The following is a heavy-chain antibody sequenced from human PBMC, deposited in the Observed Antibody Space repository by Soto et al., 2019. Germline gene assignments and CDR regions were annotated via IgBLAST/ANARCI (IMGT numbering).Heavy chain of an antibody. D-gene: IGHD3-3*01. CDR3: ARGHDFWSGLYYMDV. V-gene: IGHV1-3*01. CDR1: GYTFTSYA. Sequence: QVQLVQSGAEVKKPGASVKVSCKASGYTFTSYAMHWVRQAPGQRLEWMGWINAGNGNTKYSQKFQGRVIITRDTSASTDYMELSSLRSEDTAVYYCARGHDFWSGLYYMDVWGKGTTVTVSS. CDR2: INAGNGNT. J-gene: IGHJ6*03.